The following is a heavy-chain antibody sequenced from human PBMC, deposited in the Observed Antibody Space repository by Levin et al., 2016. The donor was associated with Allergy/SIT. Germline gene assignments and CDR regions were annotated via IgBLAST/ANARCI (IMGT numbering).Heavy chain of an antibody. CDR2: IYYSGST. CDR3: ARWVYGTGIDY. Sequence: SETLSLTCTVSGGSISSYYWSWIRQPPGKGLEWIGYIYYSGSTNYNPSLKSRVTISVDTSKNQFSLKLSSVTAADTAVYYCARWVYGTGIDYWGQGTLVTVSS. J-gene: IGHJ4*02. CDR1: GGSISSYY. D-gene: IGHD3/OR15-3a*01. V-gene: IGHV4-59*01.